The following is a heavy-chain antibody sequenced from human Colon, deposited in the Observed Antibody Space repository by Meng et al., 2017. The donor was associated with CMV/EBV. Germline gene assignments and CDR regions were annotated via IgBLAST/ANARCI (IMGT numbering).Heavy chain of an antibody. J-gene: IGHJ4*02. Sequence: QVQLQESGPGLVKPSGXLSLTCXVSGGSLSSRNWWSWVRQPPGKGLEWIGEIYQSGSTNYNPSLKSRVTISVDESKNQFSLRLSSVTAADTAVYYCARVGAYCGGDCYHPRWGQGTLVTVSS. D-gene: IGHD2-21*02. CDR1: GGSLSSRNW. CDR2: IYQSGST. V-gene: IGHV4-4*02. CDR3: ARVGAYCGGDCYHPR.